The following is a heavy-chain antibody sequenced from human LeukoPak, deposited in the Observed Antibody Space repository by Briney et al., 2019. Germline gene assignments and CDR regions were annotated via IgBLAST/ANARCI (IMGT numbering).Heavy chain of an antibody. CDR2: IYYSGST. D-gene: IGHD2-2*02. Sequence: SETLSLTCTVSGGSISSYYWSWIRQPPGKGLEWIGYIYYSGSTNYNPSLKSRVTISVDTSKNQFSLKLSSVTAAGTAVYYCARLALGYCSSTSCYNYYGMDVWGQETTVTVSS. CDR1: GGSISSYY. J-gene: IGHJ6*02. V-gene: IGHV4-59*08. CDR3: ARLALGYCSSTSCYNYYGMDV.